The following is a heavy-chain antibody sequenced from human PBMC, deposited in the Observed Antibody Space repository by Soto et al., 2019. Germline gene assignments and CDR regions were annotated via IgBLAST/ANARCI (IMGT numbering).Heavy chain of an antibody. J-gene: IGHJ5*02. CDR3: ARDSSSWLYNWFDP. Sequence: GGSLRLSCAASGFTFSSYWMHWVRQAPGKGLVWVSRINSDGSSTSYADSVKGRFAISRDNAKNTLYLQMNSLRAEDTAVYYCARDSSSWLYNWFDPWGQGTLVTVSS. CDR2: INSDGSST. D-gene: IGHD6-13*01. V-gene: IGHV3-74*01. CDR1: GFTFSSYW.